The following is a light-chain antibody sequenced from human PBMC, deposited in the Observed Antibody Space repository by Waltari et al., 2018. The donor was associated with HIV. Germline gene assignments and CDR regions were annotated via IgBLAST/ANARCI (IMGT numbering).Light chain of an antibody. CDR1: QSVNNN. J-gene: IGKJ2*01. V-gene: IGKV3-15*01. CDR2: GAS. CDR3: QQYNNWPPYT. Sequence: EIVMTQSPATLSVSPGERATLACRARQSVNNNLAWYQQKPGQAPRLLIDGASTRVTGLPARFSGSGSGTEFTLTISSLQSEDFALYYCQQYNNWPPYTFGQGTKLEIK.